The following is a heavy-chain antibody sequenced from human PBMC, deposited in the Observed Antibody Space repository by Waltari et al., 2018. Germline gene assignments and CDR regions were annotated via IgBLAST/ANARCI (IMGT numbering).Heavy chain of an antibody. D-gene: IGHD4-17*01. CDR3: ASHPYGDYWGWAFDI. CDR2: VYSGGST. Sequence: EMQLVESGGGLIQPGGSLRLSCAASGFTVSNNYMSWVRQAPGKGLEWVSVVYSGGSTYYADSVKGRFTISRDNSKNTLFLQMNSLRADDTAMYYCASHPYGDYWGWAFDIWGQGTMVTVSS. CDR1: GFTVSNNY. V-gene: IGHV3-53*01. J-gene: IGHJ3*02.